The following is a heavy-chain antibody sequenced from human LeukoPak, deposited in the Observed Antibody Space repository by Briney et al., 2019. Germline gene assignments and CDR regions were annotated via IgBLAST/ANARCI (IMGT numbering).Heavy chain of an antibody. Sequence: GGSLRLSCAASGFTFSSYGMHWVRQAPGKGLEWVAVIWYDGSNKYYADSVKGRFTISRDNSKNTLYLQMNSLRAEDTAVYCCARVRGSYYFFDYWGQGTLVTVSS. CDR2: IWYDGSNK. J-gene: IGHJ4*02. CDR1: GFTFSSYG. V-gene: IGHV3-33*01. CDR3: ARVRGSYYFFDY. D-gene: IGHD1-26*01.